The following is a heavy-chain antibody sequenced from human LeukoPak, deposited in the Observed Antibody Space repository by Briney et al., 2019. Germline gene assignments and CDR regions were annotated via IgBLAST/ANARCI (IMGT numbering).Heavy chain of an antibody. D-gene: IGHD2-2*01. CDR2: IRSDGSNR. V-gene: IGHV3-30*02. J-gene: IGHJ4*02. Sequence: GGSLRLSCAASGFTFSSYGMHWVRQAPGKGLEWVAFIRSDGSNRYYADSVKGGFTISRDNSKNTLYLQLNSLRAEDTAIYYCAKDTSELGFDYWGQGTLVTVSS. CDR1: GFTFSSYG. CDR3: AKDTSELGFDY.